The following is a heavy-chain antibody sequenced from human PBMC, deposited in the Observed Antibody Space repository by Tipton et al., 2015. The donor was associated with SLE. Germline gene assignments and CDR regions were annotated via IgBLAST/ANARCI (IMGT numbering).Heavy chain of an antibody. CDR3: ARDRGAFDI. Sequence: SLRLSCAASGFTFSSYAMHWVRQAPGKGLEWVAVISYDGSNKYYADSVKGRFTISRDNSKNTLYLQMNSLGAEDTAVYYCARDRGAFDIWGQGTMVTVSS. CDR2: ISYDGSNK. V-gene: IGHV3-30*04. CDR1: GFTFSSYA. J-gene: IGHJ3*02.